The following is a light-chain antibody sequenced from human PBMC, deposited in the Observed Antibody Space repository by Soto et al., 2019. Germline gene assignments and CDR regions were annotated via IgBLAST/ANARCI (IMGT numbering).Light chain of an antibody. Sequence: QSVLTQPPSVSAAPGQRVSISCSGGSSNIGKNSVSWYQQLPATAPKLMIYEVSQRPSGVPDRFSGSKSGNTASLTVSGLQAEDEADYYCTSYAGSNNRGVFGSGTKVTVL. V-gene: IGLV2-8*01. CDR3: TSYAGSNNRGV. J-gene: IGLJ1*01. CDR1: SSNIGKNS. CDR2: EVS.